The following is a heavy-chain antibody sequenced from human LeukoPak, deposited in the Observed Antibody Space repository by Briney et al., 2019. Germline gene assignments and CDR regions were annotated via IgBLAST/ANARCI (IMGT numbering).Heavy chain of an antibody. CDR3: AREYYDFWSGYYAAEPPDY. V-gene: IGHV1-46*01. Sequence: EASVKVSCKASGYTFTSYYMHWVRQAPGQGLEWMGIINPSGGSTSYAQKSQGRVTMTRDTSTSTVYMELSSLRSEDTAVYYCAREYYDFWSGYYAAEPPDYWGQGTLVTVSS. J-gene: IGHJ4*02. CDR1: GYTFTSYY. D-gene: IGHD3-3*01. CDR2: INPSGGST.